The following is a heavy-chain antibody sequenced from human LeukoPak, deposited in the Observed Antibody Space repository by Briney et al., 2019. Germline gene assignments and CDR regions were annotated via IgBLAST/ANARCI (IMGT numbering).Heavy chain of an antibody. CDR2: IYHSGST. J-gene: IGHJ4*02. V-gene: IGHV4-30-2*01. D-gene: IGHD5-24*01. CDR3: ARGGATIADY. Sequence: SETLSLTCAVSGGSIGSGGYSWSWIRQPPGKGLEWIGYIYHSGSTYYNPSLKSRVTISVDRSKNQFSLKLSSVTAADTAVYYCARGGATIADYWGQGTLVTVSS. CDR1: GGSIGSGGYS.